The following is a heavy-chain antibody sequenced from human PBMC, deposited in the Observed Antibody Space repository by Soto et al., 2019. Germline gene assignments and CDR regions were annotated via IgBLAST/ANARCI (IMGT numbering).Heavy chain of an antibody. V-gene: IGHV4-59*08. D-gene: IGHD6-19*01. CDR2: IYYSGST. Sequence: QVQLQESGPGLVKPSETLSLTCTVSGGYISSYYWSWIRQPPGKGLEWIGYIYYSGSTNYNPSLKSRVTISVDTSKIQFSLKLSSVTAADTAVYYCARHLSTLGWYGSYYYYYMDVWGKGTTVTVSS. J-gene: IGHJ6*03. CDR1: GGYISSYY. CDR3: ARHLSTLGWYGSYYYYYMDV.